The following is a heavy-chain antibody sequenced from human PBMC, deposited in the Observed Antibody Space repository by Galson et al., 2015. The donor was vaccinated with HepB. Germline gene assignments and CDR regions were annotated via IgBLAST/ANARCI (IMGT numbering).Heavy chain of an antibody. CDR1: GYTFTDYH. V-gene: IGHV1-2*06. D-gene: IGHD1-26*01. Sequence: SCKASGYTFTDYHIHWLRQAPGQGLEWMGRINPNSGGTNHAQKFQGRVTMTRDTSISTVYMELSRLRSDDTAVYYCARESGSSDYYFEYWGQGTLVTVSS. CDR3: ARESGSSDYYFEY. J-gene: IGHJ4*02. CDR2: INPNSGGT.